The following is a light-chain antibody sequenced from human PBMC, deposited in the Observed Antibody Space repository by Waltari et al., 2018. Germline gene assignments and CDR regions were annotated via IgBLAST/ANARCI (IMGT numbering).Light chain of an antibody. J-gene: IGLJ2*01. Sequence: NFMLTQPHSVSESPGKTVTISCTRSSRNIASTSVQRYQQRPGSSPTTVVYKDNERPSGVPDRFSGSIDSSSNSASLTISRLKSDDEADYYCQSYDDNHHVVFGGGTKLIVL. CDR2: KDN. CDR3: QSYDDNHHVV. V-gene: IGLV6-57*01. CDR1: SRNIASTS.